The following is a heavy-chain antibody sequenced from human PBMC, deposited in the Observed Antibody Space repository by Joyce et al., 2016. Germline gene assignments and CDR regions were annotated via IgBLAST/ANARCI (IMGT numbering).Heavy chain of an antibody. J-gene: IGHJ4*02. Sequence: QVQLQQWGAGLLKPSETLSLTCAVYGGSFSGSYWSWIRQPPGKGLEWIGEINHSGSANQNPSLKSRVTISVDTSENQFALKLSSVTAADTAVYYCARGKYSGNYYVYWGQGTLVTVSS. D-gene: IGHD1-26*01. V-gene: IGHV4-34*01. CDR3: ARGKYSGNYYVY. CDR2: INHSGSA. CDR1: GGSFSGSY.